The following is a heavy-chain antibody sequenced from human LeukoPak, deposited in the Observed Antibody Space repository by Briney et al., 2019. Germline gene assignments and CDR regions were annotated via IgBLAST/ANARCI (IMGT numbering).Heavy chain of an antibody. CDR1: GYTFTGYY. D-gene: IGHD6-6*01. CDR2: INPNSGGT. CDR3: ARSYSRSSFDY. J-gene: IGHJ4*02. V-gene: IGHV1-2*02. Sequence: ASVKVSCKSSGYTFTGYYLHWMRQAPAQGLGGMGWINPNSGGTNYAQKFQGRVTMTRDTSISTAYMELSRLRSDDTAVYYCARSYSRSSFDYWGQGTLVTVSS.